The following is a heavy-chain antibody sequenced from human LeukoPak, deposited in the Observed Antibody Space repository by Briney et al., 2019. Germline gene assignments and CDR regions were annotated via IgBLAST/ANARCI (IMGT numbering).Heavy chain of an antibody. D-gene: IGHD4-23*01. Sequence: GGSLRLSCAASGFTVSSNYMSWVRQGPGKGLEWVSTIYSGGSTYYADSVKGRFTISRDNSKNTLYHQMNSLRAEDTAVYYCGGITRYYFDYWGQGTLVTVSS. CDR1: GFTVSSNY. CDR2: IYSGGST. V-gene: IGHV3-66*01. CDR3: GGITRYYFDY. J-gene: IGHJ4*02.